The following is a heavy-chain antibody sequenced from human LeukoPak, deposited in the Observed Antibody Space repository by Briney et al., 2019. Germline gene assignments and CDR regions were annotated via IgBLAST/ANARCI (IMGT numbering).Heavy chain of an antibody. D-gene: IGHD1-26*01. CDR1: GGSISSRPYC. CDR3: ARHYQWEPVDY. V-gene: IGHV4-39*01. CDR2: FYYSGST. Sequence: PSETLSLTCTVSGGSISSRPYCWGWIRQPPGTGLEWLGSFYYSGSTSYRSSLKSRVTISVDTSKNQFSLKLSSVTAADTAVYYCARHYQWEPVDYWGQGTLVTVSS. J-gene: IGHJ4*02.